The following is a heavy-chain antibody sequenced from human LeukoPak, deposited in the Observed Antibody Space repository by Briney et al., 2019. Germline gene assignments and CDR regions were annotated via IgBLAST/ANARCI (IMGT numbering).Heavy chain of an antibody. CDR1: GGTFSSYA. J-gene: IGHJ6*03. V-gene: IGHV1-69*05. CDR3: ARSGVVPAAAYYYMDV. D-gene: IGHD2-2*01. CDR2: IIPIFGTA. Sequence: SVKVSCKASGGTFSSYAISWVRQAPGQGLEWMGGIIPIFGTANYAQKFQGRVTITTDESTSTAYMELSSLRSEDTAEYYCARSGVVPAAAYYYMDVWGKGTTVTVSS.